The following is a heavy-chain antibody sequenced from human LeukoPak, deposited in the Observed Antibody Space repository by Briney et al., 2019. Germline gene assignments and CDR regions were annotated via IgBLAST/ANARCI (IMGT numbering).Heavy chain of an antibody. CDR1: GFTFSDSS. V-gene: IGHV3-48*01. Sequence: GGSLRLSCAASGFTFSDSSMNWVRQAPGKGLEWVSYISFSGSNIYNADSVKGRFTISRDNAKKSLYLQMNGLRAEDTAVYYCARDPLRYFDRLPNRFDYWGQGTLVTVSS. CDR2: ISFSGSNI. D-gene: IGHD3-9*01. CDR3: ARDPLRYFDRLPNRFDY. J-gene: IGHJ4*02.